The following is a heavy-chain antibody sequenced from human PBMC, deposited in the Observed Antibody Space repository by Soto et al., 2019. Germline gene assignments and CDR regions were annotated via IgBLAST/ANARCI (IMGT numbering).Heavy chain of an antibody. V-gene: IGHV4-59*01. CDR2: IYYSGST. Sequence: QVQLQESGPGLVKPSETLSLTCTVSGGSISNYYWSWIRQPPGKGLEWIGYIYYSGSTNYNPSLKGRVTISVDTSKNQFSLKLSSVTAADTAVYYCAHIAVAPYWYFDLWGRGTLVTVSS. J-gene: IGHJ2*01. CDR1: GGSISNYY. D-gene: IGHD6-19*01. CDR3: AHIAVAPYWYFDL.